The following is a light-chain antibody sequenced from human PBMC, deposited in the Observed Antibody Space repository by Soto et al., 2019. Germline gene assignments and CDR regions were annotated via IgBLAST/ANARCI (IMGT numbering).Light chain of an antibody. V-gene: IGLV2-23*01. J-gene: IGLJ1*01. Sequence: QSVLTQPASVSGSPGQSIAISCTGTSNDVGFYDLVSWYQQRPGTAPKLLIYEGSKRPSGVSNRFSGSKSGNTASLTISGLQAEDEADYYCSEYAGSSTLFVFGTGTKVTVL. CDR3: SEYAGSSTLFV. CDR1: SNDVGFYDL. CDR2: EGS.